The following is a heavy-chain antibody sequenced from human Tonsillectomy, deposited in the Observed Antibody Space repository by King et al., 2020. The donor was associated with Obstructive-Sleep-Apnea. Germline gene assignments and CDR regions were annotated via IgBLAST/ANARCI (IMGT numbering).Heavy chain of an antibody. CDR1: GGSISSTSYY. V-gene: IGHV4-39*07. CDR2: IYYSGST. CDR3: ASERDIYGMDV. J-gene: IGHJ6*02. Sequence: QLQESGPGLVKPSETLSLTCTVSGGSISSTSYYWGWIRQPPGKGLEWIGNIYYSGSTYYNPSLKSRVTISVDISKNQFSLKLCSLTAADTAVYYCASERDIYGMDVWGQGTTVTVSS.